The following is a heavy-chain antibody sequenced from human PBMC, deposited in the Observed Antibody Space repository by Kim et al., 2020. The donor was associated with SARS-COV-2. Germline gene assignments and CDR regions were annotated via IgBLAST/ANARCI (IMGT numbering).Heavy chain of an antibody. Sequence: STYYADSVKGRLTISRDNSKNTLYLQMNSLRAEDTAVYYCARGVAVAGFDYWGQGTLVTVSS. V-gene: IGHV3-53*01. D-gene: IGHD6-13*01. J-gene: IGHJ4*02. CDR2: ST. CDR3: ARGVAVAGFDY.